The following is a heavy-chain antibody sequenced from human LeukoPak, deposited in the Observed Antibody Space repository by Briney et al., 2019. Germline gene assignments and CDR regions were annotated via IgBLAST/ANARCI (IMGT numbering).Heavy chain of an antibody. CDR1: GDSINSPHYY. D-gene: IGHD3-16*01. J-gene: IGHJ4*02. V-gene: IGHV4-39*01. CDR2: IYYSGGA. Sequence: SETLSLTCNVSGDSINSPHYYWAWIRQPPGKGLEWIGSIYYSGGAYSHPSLKSRATIFVDTSNNHFSLKLRSVTAADTAVYYCARQLIQPRAFDSWGQGTLVSVSS. CDR3: ARQLIQPRAFDS.